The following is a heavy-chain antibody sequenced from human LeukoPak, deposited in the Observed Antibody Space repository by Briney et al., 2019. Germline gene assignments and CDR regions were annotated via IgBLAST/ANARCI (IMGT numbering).Heavy chain of an antibody. J-gene: IGHJ4*02. CDR2: IRWNSGSI. CDR3: AKGSGRYWTFFDF. D-gene: IGHD1-26*01. CDR1: GFTFDDYA. Sequence: QPGRSLRLSCAVSGFTFDDYAMHWVRQAPGKGLEWVSGIRWNSGSIDYADSVKGRFTISRDNANNSLYLQMNSLRPEDTALYYCAKGSGRYWTFFDFWGQGTLVSVSS. V-gene: IGHV3-9*01.